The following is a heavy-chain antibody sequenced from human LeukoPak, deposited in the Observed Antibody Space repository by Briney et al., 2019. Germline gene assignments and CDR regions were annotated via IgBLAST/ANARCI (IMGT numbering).Heavy chain of an antibody. D-gene: IGHD6-19*01. CDR1: GFTFSSYG. CDR2: ISYDGSNK. Sequence: GGSLRLSCAASGFTFSSYGMHWVCQAPGKGLEWVAVISYDGSNKYYADSVKGRFTISRDNSKNTLYLQMNSLRAEDTAVYYCARRLSGWYVLDYWGQGTLVTVSS. CDR3: ARRLSGWYVLDY. J-gene: IGHJ4*02. V-gene: IGHV3-30*03.